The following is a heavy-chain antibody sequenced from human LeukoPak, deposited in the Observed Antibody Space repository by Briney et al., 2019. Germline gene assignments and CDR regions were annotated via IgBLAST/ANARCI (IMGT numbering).Heavy chain of an antibody. CDR1: GGSISSSSYY. V-gene: IGHV4-39*07. CDR2: IYYSGST. Sequence: SETLSLTCTVSGGSISSSSYYWGWIRQPPGKGLEWIGSIYYSGSTYYNPSLKSRVTISVDTSKNQFSLKLSSVTAADTAVYYCARDARGPRIAAAGLFDPWGQGTLVTVSS. J-gene: IGHJ5*02. D-gene: IGHD6-13*01. CDR3: ARDARGPRIAAAGLFDP.